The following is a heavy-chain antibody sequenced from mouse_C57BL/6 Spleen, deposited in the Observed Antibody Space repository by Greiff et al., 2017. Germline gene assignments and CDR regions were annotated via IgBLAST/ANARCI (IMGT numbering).Heavy chain of an antibody. V-gene: IGHV3-6*01. Sequence: EVKLMESGPGLVKPSQSLSLTCSVTGYSITSGYYWNWIRQFPGNKLEWMGYISYDGSNNYNPSLKNRISITRDTSKNQFFLKLNSVTTEDTATYYCARDGDYGYYYAMDYWGQGTSVTVSS. CDR1: GYSITSGYY. CDR3: ARDGDYGYYYAMDY. CDR2: ISYDGSN. D-gene: IGHD2-4*01. J-gene: IGHJ4*01.